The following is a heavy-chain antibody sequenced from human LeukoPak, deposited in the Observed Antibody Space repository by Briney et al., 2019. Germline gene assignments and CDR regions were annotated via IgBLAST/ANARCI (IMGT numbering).Heavy chain of an antibody. V-gene: IGHV3-48*01. CDR1: GFTFSRYS. CDR2: ISSSSRTI. Sequence: GGSLRLSCAASGFTFSRYSMNWVRQAPGKGLEWVSYISSSSRTIHYADSVKGRFTISRDNAKNTLYLQMNSLRAEDTAVYYCAKGGSSWSNYFDYWGQGTLVTVSS. CDR3: AKGGSSWSNYFDY. D-gene: IGHD6-13*01. J-gene: IGHJ4*02.